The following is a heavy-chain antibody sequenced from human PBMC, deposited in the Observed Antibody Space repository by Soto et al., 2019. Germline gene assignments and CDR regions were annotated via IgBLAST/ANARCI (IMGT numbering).Heavy chain of an antibody. D-gene: IGHD6-13*01. V-gene: IGHV1-3*01. J-gene: IGHJ5*02. Sequence: GASVKVSCKASGYTFTSYSMHWVRQAPGQRLEWMGWINAGNGNTHYSQKFQGRITITTDASASTAYMGLSSLRSEDTAVYYCARMQVPAVGMVVWFDPWGQGTLVTGSS. CDR1: GYTFTSYS. CDR2: INAGNGNT. CDR3: ARMQVPAVGMVVWFDP.